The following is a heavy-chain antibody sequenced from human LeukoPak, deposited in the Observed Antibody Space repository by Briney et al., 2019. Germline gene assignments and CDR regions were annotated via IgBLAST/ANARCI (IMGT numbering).Heavy chain of an antibody. CDR2: IPSSGDGT. J-gene: IGHJ4*02. CDR3: ARRTSGAFDF. V-gene: IGHV3-23*01. Sequence: GGSLRLSCPASGFTFRNYPMTWVRQAPGKGLEWVSSIPSSGDGTYYADSVKGRFTISRDNSKNMLYLQMNSLRAEDTAVYYCARRTSGAFDFWDQGTLVTVSS. D-gene: IGHD5-12*01. CDR1: GFTFRNYP.